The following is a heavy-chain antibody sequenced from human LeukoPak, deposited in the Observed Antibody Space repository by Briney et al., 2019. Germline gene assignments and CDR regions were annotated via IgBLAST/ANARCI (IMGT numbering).Heavy chain of an antibody. Sequence: SETLSLTCTVSGGSISTYYWSWIRQPPGKGLEWIGYIYYSGSTNYNPSLKSRVTILVDTSKNQFSLKLSSVTAADTAVYYCARGGSSSSLTRLDYWGQGTLVTVSS. CDR1: GGSISTYY. CDR2: IYYSGST. D-gene: IGHD6-6*01. CDR3: ARGGSSSSLTRLDY. V-gene: IGHV4-59*01. J-gene: IGHJ4*02.